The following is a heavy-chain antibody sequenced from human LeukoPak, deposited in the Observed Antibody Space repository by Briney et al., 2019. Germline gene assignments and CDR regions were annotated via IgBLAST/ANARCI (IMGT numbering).Heavy chain of an antibody. CDR1: GFPFNIYA. CDR2: ISNDGNSK. V-gene: IGHV3-30*04. J-gene: IGHJ4*02. CDR3: AREGLGYCSTTTCFLFDY. Sequence: GGSQRLSCAASGFPFNIYAINWVRQAPGQGLEWVALISNDGNSKYYADSVKGRFTISRDSSKSTVFLQMNSLRVEDTAVYYCAREGLGYCSTTTCFLFDYWGQGALVTVSS. D-gene: IGHD2-2*01.